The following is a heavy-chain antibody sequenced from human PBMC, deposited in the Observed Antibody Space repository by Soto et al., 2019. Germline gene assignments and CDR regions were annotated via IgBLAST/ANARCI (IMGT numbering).Heavy chain of an antibody. CDR1: EFSLSTSGMR. V-gene: IGHV2-70*04. D-gene: IGHD1-7*01. CDR2: IDWNDDK. J-gene: IGHJ4*02. Sequence: SGPTLVNPTQTLTLTCTFSEFSLSTSGMRVSWIRQPPGKALEWLARIDWNDDKFYRTSLKTRLTISKDTSKNQVVLTMTNMDPVDTATYYCAWSPRSITGTTGYFDYWGQGTLVTVSS. CDR3: AWSPRSITGTTGYFDY.